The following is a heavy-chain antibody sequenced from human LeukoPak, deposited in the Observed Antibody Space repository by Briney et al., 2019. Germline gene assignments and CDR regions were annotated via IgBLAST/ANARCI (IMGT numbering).Heavy chain of an antibody. CDR2: ISYDGSNK. CDR3: AKVSFDY. V-gene: IGHV3-30*18. J-gene: IGHJ4*02. Sequence: GGSLRLSSAASGFTFSSYGMHWVRQAPGKGLEWVAVISYDGSNKYYADSVKGRFTISRDNSKNTLYLQMNSPRAEDTAVYYCAKVSFDYWGQGTLVTVSS. CDR1: GFTFSSYG.